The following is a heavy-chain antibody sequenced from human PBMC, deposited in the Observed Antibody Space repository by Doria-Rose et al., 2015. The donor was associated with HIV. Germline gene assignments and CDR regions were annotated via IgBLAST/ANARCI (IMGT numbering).Heavy chain of an antibody. CDR2: VRGGDGNT. Sequence: VKISCEASVYTFSHFAIHWVRQAPGQRLEWLGRVRGGDGNTKYSQNFQGRVTLTRDAHATTVFMELSGLRFEDTAVYYCAGDRGNFLLPYWGQGTLITVSS. V-gene: IGHV1-3*01. J-gene: IGHJ4*02. D-gene: IGHD1-7*01. CDR3: AGDRGNFLLPY. CDR1: VYTFSHFA.